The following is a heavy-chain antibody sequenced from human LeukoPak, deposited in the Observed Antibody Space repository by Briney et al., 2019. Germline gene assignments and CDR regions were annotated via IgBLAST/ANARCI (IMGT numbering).Heavy chain of an antibody. D-gene: IGHD5-18*01. CDR2: INWNGGSA. V-gene: IGHV3-20*04. J-gene: IGHJ4*02. Sequence: PGGSLRLSCAASGFTFDGYGMGWVRQAPGKGLEWVSGINWNGGSAGYVDSVKGRFTIYRDNAKNLLYLQMNSLRFEDTALYYCARDGYGYSYDYWGQGTLVTVSS. CDR3: ARDGYGYSYDY. CDR1: GFTFDGYG.